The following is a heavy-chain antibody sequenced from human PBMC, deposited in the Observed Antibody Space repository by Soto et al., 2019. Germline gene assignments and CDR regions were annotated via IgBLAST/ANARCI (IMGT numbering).Heavy chain of an antibody. CDR3: TTVPHSEDSSGYFDH. CDR1: GFTFSNAW. Sequence: GXCLRLSCSGSGFTFSNAWMRWVRQAPGKGLEWVGRIKSKTDGGTTDYAAPVKGRFTISRDDSKNTLYLQMNSLKTEDTAVYYCTTVPHSEDSSGYFDHWGQGTLVTGSS. J-gene: IGHJ4*02. CDR2: IKSKTDGGTT. V-gene: IGHV3-15*01. D-gene: IGHD3-22*01.